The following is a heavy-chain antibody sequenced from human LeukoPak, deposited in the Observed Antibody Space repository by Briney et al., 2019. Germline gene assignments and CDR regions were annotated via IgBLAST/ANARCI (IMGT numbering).Heavy chain of an antibody. D-gene: IGHD4-11*01. J-gene: IGHJ4*02. CDR3: ARDRSLGDYSSALFDFDY. Sequence: GMSLRLSCAASGFTFSSYTVHWVRPAPGKGLEWVAVISYDGSYKYYADSVKGRFTISRDNSKNTLYLQMNSLRGEDTAVYYCARDRSLGDYSSALFDFDYWGKGTLVTVSS. CDR1: GFTFSSYT. CDR2: ISYDGSYK. V-gene: IGHV3-30*04.